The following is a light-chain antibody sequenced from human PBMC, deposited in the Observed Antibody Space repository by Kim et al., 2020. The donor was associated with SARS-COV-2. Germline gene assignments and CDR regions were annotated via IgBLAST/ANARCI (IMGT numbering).Light chain of an antibody. CDR3: QAWDSSTYV. CDR2: QDS. CDR1: KLGDKY. V-gene: IGLV3-1*01. Sequence: VAPGQTARITCSGDKLGDKYACWYQQKPGQSPVLVIYQDSKRPSGIPERFSGSNSGNTATLTISGTQAMDEADYYCQAWDSSTYVFGTGTKVTVL. J-gene: IGLJ1*01.